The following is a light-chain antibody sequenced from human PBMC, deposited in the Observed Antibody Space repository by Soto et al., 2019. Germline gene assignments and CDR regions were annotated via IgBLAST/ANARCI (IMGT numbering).Light chain of an antibody. CDR2: DVS. V-gene: IGLV2-14*01. CDR3: SSYTSSSTRV. J-gene: IGLJ2*01. CDR1: SSDVGGYNY. Sequence: QSALTQPASVSGSPGQSISISCTGTSSDVGGYNYVSWYQQYPGKAPKLMIYDVSNRPSGVSNRFSGSKSGNTASLTISGPQAEDEADYYCSSYTSSSTRVFGGGTQLTVL.